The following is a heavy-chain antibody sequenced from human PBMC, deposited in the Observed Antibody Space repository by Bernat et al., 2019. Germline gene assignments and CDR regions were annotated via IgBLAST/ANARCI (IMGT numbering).Heavy chain of an antibody. J-gene: IGHJ4*02. CDR2: IKTKVEGEAT. CDR1: GFTFTYAW. Sequence: VYLVESGGGLVEPGGSLRLSCAASGFTFTYAWMNWVRQVPGKGLEWVGHIKTKVEGEATDYAAPVKGRFTISRDDSKNTVYVQMNSLEIEDTAVYYCSADVPHLGHGELEFWGQGSLVTVSS. V-gene: IGHV3-15*07. D-gene: IGHD3-10*01. CDR3: SADVPHLGHGELEF.